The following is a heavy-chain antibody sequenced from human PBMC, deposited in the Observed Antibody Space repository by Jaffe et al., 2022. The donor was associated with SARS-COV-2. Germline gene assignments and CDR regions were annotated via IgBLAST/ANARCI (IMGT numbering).Heavy chain of an antibody. D-gene: IGHD1-26*01. Sequence: EVQLVESGGGLVKPGGSLRLSCAASGFTFSNAWMSWVRQAPGKGLEWVGRIKSKTDGGTTDYAAPVKGRFTISRDDSKNTLYLQMNSLKTEDTAVYYCTTDAAAGELDYFDYWGQGTLVTVSS. CDR1: GFTFSNAW. CDR3: TTDAAAGELDYFDY. V-gene: IGHV3-15*01. J-gene: IGHJ4*02. CDR2: IKSKTDGGTT.